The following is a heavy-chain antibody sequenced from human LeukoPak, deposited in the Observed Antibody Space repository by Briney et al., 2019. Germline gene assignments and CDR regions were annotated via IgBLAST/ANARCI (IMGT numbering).Heavy chain of an antibody. CDR2: ISSSSSTI. J-gene: IGHJ4*02. CDR1: GFTFSSYS. D-gene: IGHD2-2*02. CDR3: AKEDYCSSSSCYRSFDY. V-gene: IGHV3-48*01. Sequence: GGSLRLSCAASGFTFSSYSMNWVRQAPGKGLEWVSYISSSSSTIYYADSVKGRFTISRDNAKNSLYLQMNSLRAEDTAVYYCAKEDYCSSSSCYRSFDYWGQGTLVTVSS.